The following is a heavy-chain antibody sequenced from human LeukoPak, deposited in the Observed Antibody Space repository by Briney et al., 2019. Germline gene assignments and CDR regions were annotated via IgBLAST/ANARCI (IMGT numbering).Heavy chain of an antibody. CDR1: LVTLTAEG. Sequence: PGGSLRPSCAPSLVTLTAEGKGGVRQAPGQGLEWVANIKQDGSEEYYVNSVKSRFTISRDNAKNSLYLQMNRLGAEATAAYYCDNSAITEICYYYFDYWGQGTQVTVSS. CDR3: DNSAITEICYYYFDY. J-gene: IGHJ4*02. V-gene: IGHV3-7*02. D-gene: IGHD1-20*01. CDR2: IKQDGSEE.